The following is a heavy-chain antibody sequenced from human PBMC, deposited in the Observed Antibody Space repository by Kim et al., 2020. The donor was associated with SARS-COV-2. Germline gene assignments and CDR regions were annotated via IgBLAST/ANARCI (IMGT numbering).Heavy chain of an antibody. Sequence: GESLKISCKGSGYSFTSYWIGWVRQMPGKGLEWMGIIYPGDSDTRYSPSFQGQVTISADKSISTAYLQWSSLKASDTAMYYCARTPFPIAVAGTFDYWGQGTLVTVSS. CDR2: IYPGDSDT. V-gene: IGHV5-51*01. J-gene: IGHJ4*02. CDR3: ARTPFPIAVAGTFDY. CDR1: GYSFTSYW. D-gene: IGHD6-19*01.